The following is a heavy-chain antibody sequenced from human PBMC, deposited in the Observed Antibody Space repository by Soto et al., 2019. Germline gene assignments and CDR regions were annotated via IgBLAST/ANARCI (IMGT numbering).Heavy chain of an antibody. J-gene: IGHJ4*02. CDR1: GVSLSSSEVG. CDR2: IYGNDDK. Sequence: QITLRESGPTLVKATQTLTLTCTSSGVSLSSSEVGVGWIRQPPVKALEWLALIYGNDDKRYSPSLKSRHTITKATSKTKVVLTMTNMDPMDTATYFCSRGRNDAVAGAVYWGQGTLVTVSS. V-gene: IGHV2-5*01. CDR3: SRGRNDAVAGAVY. D-gene: IGHD6-19*01.